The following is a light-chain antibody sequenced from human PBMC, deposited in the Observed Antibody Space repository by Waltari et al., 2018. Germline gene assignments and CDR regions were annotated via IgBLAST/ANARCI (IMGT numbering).Light chain of an antibody. V-gene: IGLV1-44*01. Sequence: QSVLTQPPSASGTPRQTVTIPCSGSRYNTGSKNVTWYQQPPGTAPKLLIFSKNQRPSGVPDRFSGSKSGTSASLAISGLLSEDEADYYCSSWDDSVIGPVFGGGTKLTVL. CDR1: RYNTGSKN. J-gene: IGLJ2*01. CDR3: SSWDDSVIGPV. CDR2: SKN.